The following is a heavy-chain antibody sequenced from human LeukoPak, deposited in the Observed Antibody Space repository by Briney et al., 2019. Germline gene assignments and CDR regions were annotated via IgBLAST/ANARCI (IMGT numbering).Heavy chain of an antibody. CDR3: VREAYYDSSGYYPPDY. CDR1: GYTFTSYG. Sequence: ASVKVSCKASGYTFTSYGISWVRQAPGQGLEWMGWISAYNGNTNYAQKLQGRVTMTTDTSTSTAYMELRSLRSDDTAVYYCVREAYYDSSGYYPPDYWGQGTLVTVSS. D-gene: IGHD3-22*01. V-gene: IGHV1-18*01. J-gene: IGHJ4*02. CDR2: ISAYNGNT.